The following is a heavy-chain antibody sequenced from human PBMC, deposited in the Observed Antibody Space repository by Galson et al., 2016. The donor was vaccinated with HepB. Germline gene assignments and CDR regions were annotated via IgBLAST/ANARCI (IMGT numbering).Heavy chain of an antibody. CDR2: INPNNGAT. D-gene: IGHD1-1*01. Sequence: SCKASGYTFTNYHIYWVRQAPGQGLEWMGWINPNNGATRYTQKFQGRVSVSRDTSISTTYLEFSSLRSDDTALYYCARDLGHLEPKKNAWDKHFDYWGQGTRVTVSS. J-gene: IGHJ4*02. CDR3: ARDLGHLEPKKNAWDKHFDY. CDR1: GYTFTNYH. V-gene: IGHV1-2*02.